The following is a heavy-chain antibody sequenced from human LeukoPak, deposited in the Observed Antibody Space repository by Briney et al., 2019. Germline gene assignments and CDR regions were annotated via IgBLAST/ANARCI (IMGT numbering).Heavy chain of an antibody. CDR2: IGPYNGNT. J-gene: IGHJ4*02. CDR1: GYTFTRYG. D-gene: IGHD3-10*01. V-gene: IGHV1-18*01. Sequence: ASVKVSCKASGYTFTRYGISWVRQAPGQGLEWMGWIGPYNGNTNYAQNLQGRVTMTTDTSTSTAYMELGSLGSDDTAVYYCARDQDSLVRGVIGYWGQGTLVTVSS. CDR3: ARDQDSLVRGVIGY.